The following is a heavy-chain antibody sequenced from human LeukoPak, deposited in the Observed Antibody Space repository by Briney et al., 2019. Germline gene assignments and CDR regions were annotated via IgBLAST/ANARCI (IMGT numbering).Heavy chain of an antibody. V-gene: IGHV4-61*01. J-gene: IGHJ5*02. Sequence: PSETLSLTCTVSGGSISSGSYYWSWIRQPPGKGLEWIGYIYYSGSTNYNPSLKSRVTISVDTSKNQFSLKLSSVTAADTAVYYCARASILGDWFDPWGQGTLVTVSS. D-gene: IGHD7-27*01. CDR2: IYYSGST. CDR3: ARASILGDWFDP. CDR1: GGSISSGSYY.